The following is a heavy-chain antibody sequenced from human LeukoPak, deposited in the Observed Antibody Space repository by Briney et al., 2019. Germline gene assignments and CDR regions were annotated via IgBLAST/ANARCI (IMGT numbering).Heavy chain of an antibody. D-gene: IGHD6-13*01. J-gene: IGHJ4*02. V-gene: IGHV3-48*01. CDR3: ARRGIAAAGSFDY. CDR1: GFTFSSYS. CDR2: ISSSSSTI. Sequence: GGSLRLSCAASGFTFSSYSMNWVRQAPGKGLEWVSYISSSSSTIYYADYVKGRFTISRDNAKNSLYLQMNSLRAEDTAVYYCARRGIAAAGSFDYWGQGTLVTVSS.